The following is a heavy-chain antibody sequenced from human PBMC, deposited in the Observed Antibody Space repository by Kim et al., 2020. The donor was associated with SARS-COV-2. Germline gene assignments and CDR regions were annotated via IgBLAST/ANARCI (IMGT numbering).Heavy chain of an antibody. CDR1: GFTFSSYW. D-gene: IGHD3-22*01. J-gene: IGHJ4*02. Sequence: GGSLRLSCAASGFTFSSYWMSWVRQAPGKGLEWVANIKQDGSEKYYVDSVKGRFTISRDNAKNSLYLQMNSLRAEDTAVYYCARCSLEQTYYYDSSGIFDYWGQGTLVTVSS. CDR2: IKQDGSEK. CDR3: ARCSLEQTYYYDSSGIFDY. V-gene: IGHV3-7*01.